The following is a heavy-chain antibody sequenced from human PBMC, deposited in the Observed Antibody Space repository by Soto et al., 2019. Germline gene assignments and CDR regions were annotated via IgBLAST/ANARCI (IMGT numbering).Heavy chain of an antibody. Sequence: SETLSLTCNVSGGSISNYYWTWVRQSPEKGLEWIGYMYYNGNINYNPSLKSRVTISIDTSKNQFSLTLKSVTAADTAVYYCASGGNWFDTWGQGVPVTVS. CDR3: ASGGNWFDT. V-gene: IGHV4-59*01. CDR1: GGSISNYY. J-gene: IGHJ5*02. CDR2: MYYNGNI. D-gene: IGHD3-16*01.